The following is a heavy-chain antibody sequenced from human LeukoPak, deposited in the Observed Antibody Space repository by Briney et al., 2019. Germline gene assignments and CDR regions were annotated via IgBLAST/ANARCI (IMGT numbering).Heavy chain of an antibody. CDR2: IYTSGST. Sequence: PSQTLSLTCTVSGGSISSGSYYWSWIRQPAGKGLEWIGRIYTSGSTNYNPSLKSRATISVDTSKNQFSLKLSSVTAADTAVYYCARGLVVVVPAAHRGYYYYMDVWGKGTTVTVSS. D-gene: IGHD2-2*01. CDR1: GGSISSGSYY. J-gene: IGHJ6*03. CDR3: ARGLVVVVPAAHRGYYYYMDV. V-gene: IGHV4-61*02.